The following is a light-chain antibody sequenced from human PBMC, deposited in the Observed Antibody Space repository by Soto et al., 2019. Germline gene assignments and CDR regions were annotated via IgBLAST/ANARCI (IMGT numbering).Light chain of an antibody. CDR3: CSYTTSSTYV. V-gene: IGLV2-14*03. J-gene: IGLJ1*01. CDR2: DVN. Sequence: QSVLTQPASVSGSPGQSIAISCTGTSSDVGGYNYVSWYQQHPGKAPKLMIYDVNNRPSGVSNRFSGSKSGNTASLTISGLQAEDEADYYCCSYTTSSTYVFGTGTKLPS. CDR1: SSDVGGYNY.